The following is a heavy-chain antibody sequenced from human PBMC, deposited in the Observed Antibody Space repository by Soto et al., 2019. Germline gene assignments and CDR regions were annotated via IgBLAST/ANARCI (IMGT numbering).Heavy chain of an antibody. D-gene: IGHD2-15*01. J-gene: IGHJ5*02. Sequence: SEALSLTCAVYGGSFSGYYWSWIRQAPGKGLEWIGEINHSGSTNYNPSLKSRVTISVDTSKNQFSLKLSSVTAADTAVYYCASIYCSGGSCYSEWNWFDPWGQGTLVTVSS. CDR2: INHSGST. CDR3: ASIYCSGGSCYSEWNWFDP. V-gene: IGHV4-34*01. CDR1: GGSFSGYY.